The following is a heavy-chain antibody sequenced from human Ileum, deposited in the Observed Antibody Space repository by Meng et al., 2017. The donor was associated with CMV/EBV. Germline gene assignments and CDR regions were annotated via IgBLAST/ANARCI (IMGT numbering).Heavy chain of an antibody. J-gene: IGHJ4*02. V-gene: IGHV7-4-1*02. CDR1: GYTFTSND. D-gene: IGHD1-26*01. Sequence: SCKTSGYTFTSNDIIWGRQAPGQGPEWMGWIDTNTGHPTYAQDFTGRFVFSLDTSVNTAYLQISSLKAEDTAVYYCARDGLSGRYFDYWGQGTLVTVSS. CDR3: ARDGLSGRYFDY. CDR2: IDTNTGHP.